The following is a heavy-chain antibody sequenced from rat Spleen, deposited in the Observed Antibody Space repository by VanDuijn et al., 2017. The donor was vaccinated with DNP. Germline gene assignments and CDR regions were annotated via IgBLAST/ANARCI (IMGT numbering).Heavy chain of an antibody. D-gene: IGHD1-6*01. CDR2: IGYDGFTT. J-gene: IGHJ1*01. CDR1: GFTFSDHN. CDR3: ARPRSTDLYWYFDF. V-gene: IGHV5-7*01. Sequence: EVQLVESGGGLVQPGRSLILSCTASGFTFSDHNMAWVRQAPTKGLEWVATIGYDGFTTYYRDSVKGRFTISRDNAKSTLYLQMDSLRSEDTATYYCARPRSTDLYWYFDFWGPGTMVTVSS.